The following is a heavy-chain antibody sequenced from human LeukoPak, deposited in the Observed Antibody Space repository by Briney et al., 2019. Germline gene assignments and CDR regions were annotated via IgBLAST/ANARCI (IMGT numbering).Heavy chain of an antibody. CDR1: GGSISTSSYY. J-gene: IGHJ5*02. V-gene: IGHV4-39*07. D-gene: IGHD3-9*01. CDR2: IFYSGST. CDR3: ARGRWDILTGYNWFDP. Sequence: SETLSLTCTVSGGSISTSSYYWGWVRQPPGKGLEWIGNIFYSGSTYYSPSLKSRVTISLDTSRNQFSLKLNSVTAADTAVYYCARGRWDILTGYNWFDPWGQGTLVTVSS.